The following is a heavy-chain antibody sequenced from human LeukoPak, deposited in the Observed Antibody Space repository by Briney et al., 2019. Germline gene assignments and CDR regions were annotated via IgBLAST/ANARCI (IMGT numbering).Heavy chain of an antibody. J-gene: IGHJ6*03. Sequence: ASVKVSCKASGYTFTSYYMHWVRQAPGQGLEWMGIINPSGGSTSYAQKFQGRVTMTRDMSTSTVYMELSSLRSEDTAVYYCARDGYNYYYYYYMDVWGKGTTVTISS. CDR3: ARDGYNYYYYYYMDV. D-gene: IGHD5-24*01. CDR2: INPSGGST. CDR1: GYTFTSYY. V-gene: IGHV1-46*01.